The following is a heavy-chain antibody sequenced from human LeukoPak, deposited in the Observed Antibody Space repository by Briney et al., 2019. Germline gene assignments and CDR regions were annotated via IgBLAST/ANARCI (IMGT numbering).Heavy chain of an antibody. CDR1: GFTFDDYA. D-gene: IGHD3-16*02. V-gene: IGHV3-43*02. Sequence: GGSLRLSCAASGFTFDDYAMHWVRQAPGKGLEWVSLISGDGGSTYYADSVKGRFTISRDNSKNSLYLQMNSLRTEDTALYYCAKDSRRYDYVWGSYRPPDYWGQGTLVTVSS. CDR3: AKDSRRYDYVWGSYRPPDY. CDR2: ISGDGGST. J-gene: IGHJ4*02.